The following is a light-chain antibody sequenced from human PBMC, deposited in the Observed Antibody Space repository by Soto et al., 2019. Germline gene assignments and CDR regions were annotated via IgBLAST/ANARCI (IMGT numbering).Light chain of an antibody. Sequence: FVLTQPPPVSWGPGQSIAISFPGTSRDVGAYDFVSWYQQHPDKAPKLMIYEVSNRPSGVSDRFSGSKSVNTATLTISGLQAEDEADYYCSSYTTSSTRVFGTGTKVTVL. J-gene: IGLJ1*01. CDR2: EVS. CDR3: SSYTTSSTRV. CDR1: SRDVGAYDF. V-gene: IGLV2-14*03.